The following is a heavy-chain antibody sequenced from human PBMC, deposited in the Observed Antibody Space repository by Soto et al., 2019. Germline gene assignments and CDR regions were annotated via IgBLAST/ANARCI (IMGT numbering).Heavy chain of an antibody. Sequence: ASVKVSCKASGYTFTSYYMHWVRQAPGQGLEWMGIINPSGGSTSYAQKFQGRVTMTRDTSTSTVYMELSSLRSEDTAVYYCARDSTPHDTPPDAFDIWGQGTMVTVSS. CDR1: GYTFTSYY. CDR2: INPSGGST. D-gene: IGHD3-22*01. V-gene: IGHV1-46*01. J-gene: IGHJ3*02. CDR3: ARDSTPHDTPPDAFDI.